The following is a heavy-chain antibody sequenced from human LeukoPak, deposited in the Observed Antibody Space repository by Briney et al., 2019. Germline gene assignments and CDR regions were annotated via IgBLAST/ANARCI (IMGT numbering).Heavy chain of an antibody. D-gene: IGHD2-2*01. CDR2: INHRGST. Sequence: SETLSPTCAVYGGSFRGYYWSWIRQPPGKGLEWIGEINHRGSTNYNPSLKSRVTISLDTSMKKFSLKLNSVTAADTAVYYCASTERCSTTCPLDYWGQGTLVTVSS. V-gene: IGHV4-34*01. CDR3: ASTERCSTTCPLDY. CDR1: GGSFRGYY. J-gene: IGHJ4*02.